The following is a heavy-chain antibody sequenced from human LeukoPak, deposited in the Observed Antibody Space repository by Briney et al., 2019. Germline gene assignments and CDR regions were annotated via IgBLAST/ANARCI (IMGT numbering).Heavy chain of an antibody. CDR1: GFTFSSYG. J-gene: IGHJ4*02. CDR2: ISGSGGST. Sequence: HAGGSLRLSCAASGFTFSSYGMSWVRQAPGKGLEWVSAISGSGGSTYYADSVKGRFTISRDNSKNTLYLQMNSLRAEDTAVYYCAKFGLGSTIRCDYWGQGTLVTVSS. CDR3: AKFGLGSTIRCDY. V-gene: IGHV3-23*01. D-gene: IGHD2-2*01.